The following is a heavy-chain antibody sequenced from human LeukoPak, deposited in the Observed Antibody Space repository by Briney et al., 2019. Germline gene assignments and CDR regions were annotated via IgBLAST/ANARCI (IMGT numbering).Heavy chain of an antibody. D-gene: IGHD3-3*01. Sequence: SETLSLTCTVSGGSSSSSSYFWGWIRQPPGKGLEWIGSIYYTGSTYYNPSLKSRVTISVDTSKNQVSLKMRSVTAADTAVSYCARGRITIFGVVSPPDYWGQGTLVTVSS. CDR3: ARGRITIFGVVSPPDY. V-gene: IGHV4-39*07. CDR1: GGSSSSSSYF. CDR2: IYYTGST. J-gene: IGHJ4*02.